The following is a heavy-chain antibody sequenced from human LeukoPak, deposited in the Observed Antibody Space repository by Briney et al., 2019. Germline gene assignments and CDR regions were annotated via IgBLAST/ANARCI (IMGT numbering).Heavy chain of an antibody. Sequence: ASVKVSCKATGYTFSGYYMHWVRQAPGQGLEWMGWINPNSGGTNYAQKLQGRVTLTRDTSLSTAYMELSRLRSDDTAVYYCARDRNYYDHNGNFDYWGQGTLVTVS. V-gene: IGHV1-2*02. D-gene: IGHD3-22*01. CDR2: INPNSGGT. J-gene: IGHJ4*02. CDR3: ARDRNYYDHNGNFDY. CDR1: GYTFSGYY.